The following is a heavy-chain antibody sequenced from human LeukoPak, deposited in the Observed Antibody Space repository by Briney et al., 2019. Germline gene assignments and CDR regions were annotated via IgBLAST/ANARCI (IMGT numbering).Heavy chain of an antibody. V-gene: IGHV4-59*08. CDR1: GGSISYYF. J-gene: IGHJ4*02. CDR2: SHYSGCN. Sequence: SETLSLTCTVSGGSISYYFWSWFRQSPGKTLEWIGNSHYSGCNTYNPSLASRLSMSVDTSKNQFSLTLRSATAADTAVYYCMRQKAINADFEFWGQGALVTVAS. D-gene: IGHD5-24*01. CDR3: MRQKAINADFEF.